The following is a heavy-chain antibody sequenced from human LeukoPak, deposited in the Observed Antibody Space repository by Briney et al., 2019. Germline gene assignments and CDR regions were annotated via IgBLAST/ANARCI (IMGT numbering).Heavy chain of an antibody. CDR2: IYYSGST. CDR1: GGSISSYY. D-gene: IGHD3-22*01. Sequence: SETLSLTCTVSGGSISSYYWSWIRQPPGKGLEWIGYIYYSGSTNYNPALKSRVTISADTSKNQFSLNLRSVTAADTAVYYCARDVSLGYYDSSGHIPQIYFDYWGQGTLVTVSS. CDR3: ARDVSLGYYDSSGHIPQIYFDY. V-gene: IGHV4-59*12. J-gene: IGHJ4*02.